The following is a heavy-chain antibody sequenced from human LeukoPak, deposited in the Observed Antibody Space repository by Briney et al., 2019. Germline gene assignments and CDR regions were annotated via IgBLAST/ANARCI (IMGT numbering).Heavy chain of an antibody. J-gene: IGHJ6*02. CDR1: GFTFSSYA. Sequence: PGGSLRLSCAASGFTFSSYAMHWVRQAPGKGLEWVAVISYDGSNKYYADSVKGRFTISRDNSKNTLYLQMNSLRAEDTAVYYCARHSAMAPRGGMDVWGQGTTVTVSS. V-gene: IGHV3-30*04. D-gene: IGHD5-18*01. CDR3: ARHSAMAPRGGMDV. CDR2: ISYDGSNK.